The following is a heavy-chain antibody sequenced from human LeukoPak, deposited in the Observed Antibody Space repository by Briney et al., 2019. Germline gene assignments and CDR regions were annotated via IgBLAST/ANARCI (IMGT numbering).Heavy chain of an antibody. CDR2: ISAYNGNT. D-gene: IGHD3-10*01. Sequence: ASVKVSCKASGYTFTGYYMHWVRQAPGQGLEWMGWISAYNGNTNYAQKLQGRVTMTTDTSTSTAYMELRSLRSDDTAVYYCARVVGYYYGSGSQWGQGTMVTVSS. CDR3: ARVVGYYYGSGSQ. J-gene: IGHJ3*01. CDR1: GYTFTGYY. V-gene: IGHV1-18*04.